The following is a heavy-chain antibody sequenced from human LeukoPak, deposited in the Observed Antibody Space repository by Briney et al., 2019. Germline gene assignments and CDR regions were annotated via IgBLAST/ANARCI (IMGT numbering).Heavy chain of an antibody. CDR1: GYTFTGYY. CDR3: TREDY. CDR2: ISPDSTGT. Sequence: ASVKVSCKAFGYTFTGYYIHWVRQAPGQGLEWMGWISPDSTGTNYAQKFQGRVTMTRDTSISTAYMELSRLRFDDTAMYYCTREDYWGQGTLVTVSS. J-gene: IGHJ4*02. V-gene: IGHV1-2*02.